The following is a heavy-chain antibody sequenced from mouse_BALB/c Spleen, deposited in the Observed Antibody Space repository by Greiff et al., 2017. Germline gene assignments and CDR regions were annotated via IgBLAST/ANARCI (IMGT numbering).Heavy chain of an antibody. CDR2: ISSGSSTI. J-gene: IGHJ3*01. CDR3: ARSTTGTRFAY. D-gene: IGHD4-1*02. Sequence: EVHLVESGGGLVQPGGSRKLSCAASGFTFSSFGMHWVRQAPEKGLEWVAYISSGSSTIYYADTVKGRFTISRDNPKNTLFLQMTSLRSEDTAMYYCARSTTGTRFAYWGQGTLVTVSA. V-gene: IGHV5-17*02. CDR1: GFTFSSFG.